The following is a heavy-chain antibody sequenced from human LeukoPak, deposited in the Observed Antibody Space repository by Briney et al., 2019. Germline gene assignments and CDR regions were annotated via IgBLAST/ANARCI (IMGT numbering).Heavy chain of an antibody. Sequence: GGSLRLSCAASGFTFSSYSMNWVRQAPGKGLEWVSSISSSSSYIYYADSVKGRFTISRDNAKNSLYLQMNSLRAEDTAVYYCARAQYSSGWYGGDYWGQGTLVTVSS. CDR2: ISSSSSYI. J-gene: IGHJ4*02. D-gene: IGHD6-19*01. V-gene: IGHV3-21*01. CDR3: ARAQYSSGWYGGDY. CDR1: GFTFSSYS.